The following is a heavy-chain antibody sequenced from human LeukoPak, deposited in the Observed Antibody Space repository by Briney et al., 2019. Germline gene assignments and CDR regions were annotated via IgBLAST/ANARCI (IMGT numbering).Heavy chain of an antibody. Sequence: PSETLSLTCSVSGGSISSFYCSWIRQPPGKGLEWIGYTSYSGNTNYNPSLKSRVTMSVDTSRKQFSPRLTSVTAADTAVYYCTRAPRKAWFDPWGQGTLVTVSS. CDR1: GGSISSFY. CDR2: TSYSGNT. D-gene: IGHD1-14*01. V-gene: IGHV4-59*01. CDR3: TRAPRKAWFDP. J-gene: IGHJ5*02.